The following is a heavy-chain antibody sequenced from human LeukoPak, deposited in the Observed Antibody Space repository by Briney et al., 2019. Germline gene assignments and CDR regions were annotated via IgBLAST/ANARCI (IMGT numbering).Heavy chain of an antibody. CDR2: VYHSGST. D-gene: IGHD4-17*01. J-gene: IGHJ4*02. CDR3: VRISSTVTYDY. V-gene: IGHV4-38-2*02. Sequence: SETLSLTCSVSGDSITSSGYYWGWIRQPPEKGLEWIGSVYHSGSTYYNPSLKSRVTISVDTSKSQFSLKLSSVTAADTAVYYCVRISSTVTYDYWGQGILVTVSS. CDR1: GDSITSSGYY.